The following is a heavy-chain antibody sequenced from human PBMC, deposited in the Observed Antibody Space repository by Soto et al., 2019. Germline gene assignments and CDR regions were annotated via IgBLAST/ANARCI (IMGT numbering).Heavy chain of an antibody. J-gene: IGHJ4*02. V-gene: IGHV4-30-4*01. CDR3: AREGPDGCRHDF. D-gene: IGHD6-19*01. CDR1: GGSISSGDYY. Sequence: PSETLSLTCTVSGGSISSGDYYWSWIRQPPGKGLEWIGYIYYSGSTYYNPSLKSRVTISVDTSKNQFSLRLSSVTAADTAVYYCAREGPDGCRHDFCGQGSLVTVSA. CDR2: IYYSGST.